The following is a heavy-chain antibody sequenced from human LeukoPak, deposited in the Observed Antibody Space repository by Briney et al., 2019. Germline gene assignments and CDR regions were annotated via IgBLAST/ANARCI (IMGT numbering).Heavy chain of an antibody. Sequence: GGSLRLSCAASGFTFSNYWMSWVRQAPGKGLEWVSYISSSGSTIYYADSVKGRFTISRDNAKNSLYLQMNSLRAEDTAVYYCATATVAGTDAFDIWGQGTMVTVSS. CDR3: ATATVAGTDAFDI. D-gene: IGHD6-19*01. J-gene: IGHJ3*02. CDR2: ISSSGSTI. CDR1: GFTFSNYW. V-gene: IGHV3-11*01.